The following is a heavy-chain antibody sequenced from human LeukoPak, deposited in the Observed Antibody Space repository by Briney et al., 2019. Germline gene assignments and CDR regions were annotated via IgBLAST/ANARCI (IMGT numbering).Heavy chain of an antibody. Sequence: GASVKVSCKASGYTFTSYGISWVRQAPGQGLEGMGWISAYNGNTNYAQKLQGRVTMTTDTSTSTAYMELRSLRSDDTAVYYCARDRVVPAAIIAFDIWGQGTMVTVSS. CDR2: ISAYNGNT. V-gene: IGHV1-18*01. D-gene: IGHD2-2*02. J-gene: IGHJ3*02. CDR3: ARDRVVPAAIIAFDI. CDR1: GYTFTSYG.